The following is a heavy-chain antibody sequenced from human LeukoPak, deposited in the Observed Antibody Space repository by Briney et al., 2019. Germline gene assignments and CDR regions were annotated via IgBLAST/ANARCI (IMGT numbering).Heavy chain of an antibody. V-gene: IGHV3-23*01. CDR2: ILDSGYST. J-gene: IGHJ6*03. CDR1: GFTFSSYA. D-gene: IGHD3-16*01. Sequence: GGSLRLSCAASGFTFSSYAMSWVRQAPGKGLEWVSGILDSGYSTYYANSVKGRFTISRDNSNNTLYLQMNSLRAEDTAVCYCAKLGGHPLHNYVGVWGKGTTVAVSS. CDR3: AKLGGHPLHNYVGV.